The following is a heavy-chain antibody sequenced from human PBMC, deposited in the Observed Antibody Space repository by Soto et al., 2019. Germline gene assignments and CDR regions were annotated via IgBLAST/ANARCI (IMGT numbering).Heavy chain of an antibody. V-gene: IGHV5-10-1*01. D-gene: IGHD3-22*01. J-gene: IGHJ4*02. Sequence: PGESLKISCKGSGYSFAGYWITWVRQKPGKGLEWMGRIDPSDSQAYYSPSFRGHVTISATKSITAVFLQWSSLRASDTAMYYCARQIYDSDTGPNFQYYFDSWGQGTPVTVSS. CDR1: GYSFAGYW. CDR3: ARQIYDSDTGPNFQYYFDS. CDR2: IDPSDSQA.